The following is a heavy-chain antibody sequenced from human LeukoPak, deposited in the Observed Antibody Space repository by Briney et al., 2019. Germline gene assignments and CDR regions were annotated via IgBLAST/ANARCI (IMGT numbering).Heavy chain of an antibody. CDR1: GGSFSAYY. CDR3: ARAPVGGYSYGLDY. D-gene: IGHD5-18*01. Sequence: SETLSLTCVVYGGSFSAYYWSWIRQPPGKGLEWIGEINNSGSTNYNPSLKSRVTISVDKSKNQFSLKLSSVTAADAAVYYCARAPVGGYSYGLDYWGQGTLVTVSS. CDR2: INNSGST. V-gene: IGHV4-34*01. J-gene: IGHJ4*02.